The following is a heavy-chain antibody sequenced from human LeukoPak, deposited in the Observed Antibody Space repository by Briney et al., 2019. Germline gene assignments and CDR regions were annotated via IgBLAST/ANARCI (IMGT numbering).Heavy chain of an antibody. CDR1: GDSVSSNSAA. V-gene: IGHV6-1*01. J-gene: IGHJ4*02. D-gene: IGHD6-13*01. CDR3: ARAAAAKGAFDY. Sequence: SQTLSLTCAISGDSVSSNSAAWNWIRQSPSRGLEWLGRTYYRSKWFNDYAVSVKSRITINPDTYKNQFSLQLNSVTPEDTAVYYCARAAAAKGAFDYWGQGTLVTVSS. CDR2: TYYRSKWFN.